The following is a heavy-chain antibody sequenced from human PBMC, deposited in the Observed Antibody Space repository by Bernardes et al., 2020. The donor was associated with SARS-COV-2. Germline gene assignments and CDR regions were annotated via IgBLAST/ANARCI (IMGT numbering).Heavy chain of an antibody. CDR3: ARDYYGSGSYNDY. D-gene: IGHD3-10*01. V-gene: IGHV1-2*02. J-gene: IGHJ4*02. CDR2: INANSCVT. Sequence: PGQGLEWMWWINANSCVTNYAQKFQGRFTMTMDTSTSKAYMELRRLRSDDTAMYYCARDYYGSGSYNDYWGQGTLCTVSS.